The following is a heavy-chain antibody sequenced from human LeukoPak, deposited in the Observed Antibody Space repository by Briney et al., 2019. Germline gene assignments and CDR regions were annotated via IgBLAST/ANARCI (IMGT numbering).Heavy chain of an antibody. J-gene: IGHJ3*02. V-gene: IGHV4-39*07. CDR3: ARGGRGAFDI. Sequence: PSETLSLTCTISGGSISSISYYWGWIRQPPGKGLEWIGSIYYTGSTYYNPSLKSRVTVSVDTSKNQFSLKLSSVTAADTAVYYCARGGRGAFDIWGQGTMVTVSS. CDR2: IYYTGST. CDR1: GGSISSISYY.